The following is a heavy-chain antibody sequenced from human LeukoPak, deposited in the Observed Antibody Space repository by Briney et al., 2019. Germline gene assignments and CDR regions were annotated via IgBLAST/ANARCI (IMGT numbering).Heavy chain of an antibody. Sequence: PSETLSLTCTVSGGSITSSSYYWGWIRQPPGKGLEWIGSISYSGSIYYNPSLKSRVTISVDTSKNQFSLRLSSVIAADTAVYYCARGGGDHFNWFDPWGQGTLVTVSS. D-gene: IGHD2-21*02. CDR2: ISYSGSI. J-gene: IGHJ5*02. CDR1: GGSITSSSYY. CDR3: ARGGGDHFNWFDP. V-gene: IGHV4-39*07.